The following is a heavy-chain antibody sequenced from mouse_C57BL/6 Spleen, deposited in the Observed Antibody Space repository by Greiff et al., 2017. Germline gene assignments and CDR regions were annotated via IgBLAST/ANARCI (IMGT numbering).Heavy chain of an antibody. Sequence: QVQLQQSGAELARPGASVKMSCTASGFTFTSYSMHWVQQRPGQGLEWIGYINPSSGYTKYNQKVKDKATLTTDKSSSTLYMQMSSMTSEDSAFYYGARNRYGGSGDPYYFDYWGQGTTLTVSS. J-gene: IGHJ2*01. CDR2: INPSSGYT. V-gene: IGHV1-4*01. CDR3: ARNRYGGSGDPYYFDY. CDR1: GFTFTSYS. D-gene: IGHD1-1*01.